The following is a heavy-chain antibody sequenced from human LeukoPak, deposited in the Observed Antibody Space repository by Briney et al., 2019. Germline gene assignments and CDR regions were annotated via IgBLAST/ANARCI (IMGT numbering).Heavy chain of an antibody. CDR1: GYSISSGYY. Sequence: SETLSLTCAVSGYSISSGYYWGWIRQPPGKGLEWIGSIYHSGSTYYNPSLKSRVTISVDTSKNQSSLKLSSVTAADTAVYYRAREGGSYFSAPFDYWGQGTLVTVSS. D-gene: IGHD1-26*01. CDR3: AREGGSYFSAPFDY. J-gene: IGHJ4*02. V-gene: IGHV4-38-2*02. CDR2: IYHSGST.